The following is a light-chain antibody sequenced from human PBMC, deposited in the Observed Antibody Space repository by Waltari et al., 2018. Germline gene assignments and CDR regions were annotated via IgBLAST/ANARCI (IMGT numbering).Light chain of an antibody. Sequence: QSVLTQPRSVSEAPRPRVTISCSGTSSNIGNNAVNWYQQLPGKAPKLLIYYDDLLPSGVSDRFSGSKSGTSASLAISGLQSEDEADYYCAAWDDSLSGPVFGGGTKLTVL. CDR3: AAWDDSLSGPV. V-gene: IGLV1-36*01. J-gene: IGLJ2*01. CDR2: YDD. CDR1: SSNIGNNA.